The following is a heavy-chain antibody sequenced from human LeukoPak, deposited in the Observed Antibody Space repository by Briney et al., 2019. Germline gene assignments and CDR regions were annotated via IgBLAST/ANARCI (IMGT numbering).Heavy chain of an antibody. Sequence: GGSLRLSCAASGFTFSDYYMSWVRQAPGKGLEWVSYISSAGTTIYYADSVKGRFTISRDNAKNSLYLQMNSLRAEDTAVYYCASQLYRGPFGSWGQGTLATVSS. CDR1: GFTFSDYY. J-gene: IGHJ4*02. CDR2: ISSAGTTI. CDR3: ASQLYRGPFGS. V-gene: IGHV3-11*01. D-gene: IGHD2-2*01.